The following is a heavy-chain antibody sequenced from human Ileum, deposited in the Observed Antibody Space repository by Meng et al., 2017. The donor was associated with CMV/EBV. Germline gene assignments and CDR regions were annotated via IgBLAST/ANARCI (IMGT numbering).Heavy chain of an antibody. CDR3: ARGSSSWAFDY. CDR2: VYSSGST. Sequence: VQLQEAGPGLVKPSETCSLTCTVSGGSISGYYWSWSRQPATKGLEWIGRVYSSGSTDYNPSLQSRVTMSVDTSKNQFSLKLSSVTAADTAVYYCARGSSSWAFDYWGQGTLVTVSS. J-gene: IGHJ4*02. D-gene: IGHD2-2*01. CDR1: GGSISGYY. V-gene: IGHV4-4*07.